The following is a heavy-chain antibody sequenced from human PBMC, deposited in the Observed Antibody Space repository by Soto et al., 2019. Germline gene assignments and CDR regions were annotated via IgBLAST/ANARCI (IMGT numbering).Heavy chain of an antibody. CDR1: GGSISSYY. D-gene: IGHD1-1*01. J-gene: IGHJ4*02. Sequence: SETLSLTCTVAGGSISSYYWSWIRQPPGKGLEWIGYIYYSGSTNYNPSLKSRVTISVDTSKNQFSLKLSSVTAADTAVYYCARHTTGDPFDYWGQGTLVTVS. CDR3: ARHTTGDPFDY. CDR2: IYYSGST. V-gene: IGHV4-59*08.